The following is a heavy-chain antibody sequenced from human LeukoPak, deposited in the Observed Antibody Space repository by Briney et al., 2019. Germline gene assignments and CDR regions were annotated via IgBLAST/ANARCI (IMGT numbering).Heavy chain of an antibody. J-gene: IGHJ5*02. V-gene: IGHV3-66*01. CDR2: IYSGGST. CDR1: GFTVSSNY. D-gene: IGHD2-15*01. CDR3: ARGNDVVAATFNWFDP. Sequence: PGGSLRLSCAASGFTVSSNYMSWVRQAPGKGLEWDSVIYSGGSTYYADSVKGRFTISRDNSKNTLYLQMNSLRAEDTAVYYCARGNDVVAATFNWFDPWGQGTLVTVSS.